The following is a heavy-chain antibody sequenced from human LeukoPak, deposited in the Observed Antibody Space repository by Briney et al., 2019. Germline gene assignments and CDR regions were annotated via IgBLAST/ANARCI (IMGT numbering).Heavy chain of an antibody. CDR3: AKDPPPIAVAQGY. V-gene: IGHV3-23*01. CDR1: GFTFSDFI. J-gene: IGHJ4*02. CDR2: ISGSGGST. Sequence: GGSLRLSCAASGFTFSDFIMHWVRQAPGKGLEWVSAISGSGGSTYYADSVKGRFTISRDNSKNTLYLQMNSLRAEDTAVYYCAKDPPPIAVAQGYWGQGTLVTVSS. D-gene: IGHD6-19*01.